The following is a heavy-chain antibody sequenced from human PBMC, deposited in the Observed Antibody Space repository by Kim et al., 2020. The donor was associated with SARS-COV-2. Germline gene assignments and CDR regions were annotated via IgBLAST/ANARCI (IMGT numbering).Heavy chain of an antibody. CDR2: T. CDR3: AKEIRPRRLVDY. Sequence: TCLADSVRGRFTISRDNSKNILYLQMDSLRVEDTAVYYCAKEIRPRRLVDYWGQGVLATVSS. D-gene: IGHD6-6*01. V-gene: IGHV3-23*01. J-gene: IGHJ4*02.